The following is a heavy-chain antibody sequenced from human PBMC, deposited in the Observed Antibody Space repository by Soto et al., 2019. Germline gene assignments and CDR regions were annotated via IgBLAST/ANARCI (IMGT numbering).Heavy chain of an antibody. J-gene: IGHJ6*02. CDR1: GSTFGSYW. CDR3: ARVLYLWPPDGMDV. V-gene: IGHV3-7*03. Sequence: EVQLVESGGGLVQPGGSLRLSCAASGSTFGSYWMSWVRQPPGKGLECVANIKEDGSETYYVDSVKGRFTISRDNAKNSLYLQMNSLRVEDTAEYYWARVLYLWPPDGMDVWGQGTTVTVSS. CDR2: IKEDGSET. D-gene: IGHD2-8*01.